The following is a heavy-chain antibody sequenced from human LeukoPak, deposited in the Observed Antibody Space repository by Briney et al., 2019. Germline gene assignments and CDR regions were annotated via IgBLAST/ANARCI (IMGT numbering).Heavy chain of an antibody. CDR1: GGSFSGYY. J-gene: IGHJ4*02. CDR2: INHSGST. D-gene: IGHD3-22*01. CDR3: ARDSSGYIAGGIDY. V-gene: IGHV4-34*01. Sequence: SQTLSLTCAVYGGSFSGYYWSWIRQPPGKGLEWIGEINHSGSTNYNPSLKSRVTMSVDTSKNQFSLKLSSVTAADTAVYYCARDSSGYIAGGIDYWGQGTLVTVSS.